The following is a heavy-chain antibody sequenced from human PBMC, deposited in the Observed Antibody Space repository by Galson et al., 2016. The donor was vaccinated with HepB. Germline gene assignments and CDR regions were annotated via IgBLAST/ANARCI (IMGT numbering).Heavy chain of an antibody. D-gene: IGHD2-2*02. J-gene: IGHJ4*02. CDR2: VNPVGST. CDR1: GGSFSGFY. CDR3: ARWPLGYCPSADCYTNDY. Sequence: SETLSLTCAVYGGSFSGFYWSWIRQSPGKGLQWIGEVNPVGSTHYNPSLKSRVTISADTSKNHFSLKLSAVTAADTAVYYCARWPLGYCPSADCYTNDYWGQGILVTVSS. V-gene: IGHV4-34*01.